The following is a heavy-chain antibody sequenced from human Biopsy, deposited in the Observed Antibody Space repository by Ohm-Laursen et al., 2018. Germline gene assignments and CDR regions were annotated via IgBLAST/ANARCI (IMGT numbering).Heavy chain of an antibody. V-gene: IGHV3-9*01. Sequence: SLRLSCAASGFTFEDYAMHWVRQVPGKGLERVSGISWSSAHIDYADSVKGRFTISRDNAKKSLYLQMNSLRAEDTALYYCVKATASYDSRGYYYDYWGQGTLVTVSS. CDR3: VKATASYDSRGYYYDY. D-gene: IGHD3-22*01. CDR2: ISWSSAHI. CDR1: GFTFEDYA. J-gene: IGHJ4*02.